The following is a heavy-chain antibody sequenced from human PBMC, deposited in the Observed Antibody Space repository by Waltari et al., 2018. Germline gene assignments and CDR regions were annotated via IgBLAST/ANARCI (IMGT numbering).Heavy chain of an antibody. CDR2: IYHRGST. D-gene: IGHD3-22*01. J-gene: IGHJ4*02. V-gene: IGHV4-30-2*01. Sequence: QVQLQESGPGLVKPSPTLSLTCTVSGGSISSGGYSWSWIRPHPGKGLEWIGYIYHRGSTYYNPSLKSRVTISVDRSKNQFSLKLSSVTAADTAVYYCARGRSYYDSSGYYYFDYWGQGTLVTVSS. CDR3: ARGRSYYDSSGYYYFDY. CDR1: GGSISSGGYS.